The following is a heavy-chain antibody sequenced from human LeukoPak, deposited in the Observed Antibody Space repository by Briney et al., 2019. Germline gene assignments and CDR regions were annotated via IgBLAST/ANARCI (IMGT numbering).Heavy chain of an antibody. CDR1: GGSISSYY. CDR3: ARTAMVDPAAGHDAFDI. V-gene: IGHV4-4*07. Sequence: SETLSLTCTVSGGSISSYYWSWIRQPAGKGLEWIGRIYTSGSTNYNPSLKSRVTISVDTSKNQFSLKLSSVTAADTAVYYCARTAMVDPAAGHDAFDIWGQGTMVTVSS. D-gene: IGHD5-18*01. J-gene: IGHJ3*02. CDR2: IYTSGST.